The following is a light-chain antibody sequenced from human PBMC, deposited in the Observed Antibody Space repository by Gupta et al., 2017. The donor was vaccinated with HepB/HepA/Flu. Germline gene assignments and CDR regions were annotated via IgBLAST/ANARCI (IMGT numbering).Light chain of an antibody. V-gene: IGLV1-51*02. CDR2: END. CDR1: SSNIGNNY. J-gene: IGLJ2*01. Sequence: HSVLTQPPSVSAAPGHKVTTSGSGSSSNIGNNYVSWYQQLPGTAPKLLIYENDKRPSGIPDRFSGSKSGTSATLTITGLQTGDEADYYCGTCDSSLNVVVFGGGTRLTVL. CDR3: GTCDSSLNVVV.